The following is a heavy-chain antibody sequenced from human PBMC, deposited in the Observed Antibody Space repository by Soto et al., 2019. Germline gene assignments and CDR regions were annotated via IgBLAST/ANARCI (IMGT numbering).Heavy chain of an antibody. V-gene: IGHV7-4-1*01. Sequence: ASVKVSWKASGYTFTSYAMNWVRQAPGQGLERMGWINTNTGNPTYAQGFTGRFVFSLDTSVSTAYLQICSLKAEDTAGYYCAREGIAAADTKGKYYYYYYGMDVWGQGTTVTVSS. CDR2: INTNTGNP. CDR3: AREGIAAADTKGKYYYYYYGMDV. J-gene: IGHJ6*02. CDR1: GYTFTSYA. D-gene: IGHD6-13*01.